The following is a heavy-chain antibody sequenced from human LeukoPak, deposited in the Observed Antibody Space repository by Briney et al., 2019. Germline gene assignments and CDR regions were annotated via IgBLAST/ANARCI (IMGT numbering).Heavy chain of an antibody. V-gene: IGHV1-69*04. CDR1: GGTFSSYA. J-gene: IGHJ4*02. D-gene: IGHD4-23*01. Sequence: GSSVKVSCKAPGGTFSSYAISWVRQAPGQGLGWMGRIIPIFGIANYAQKFQGRVTITADKSTSTAYMELSSLRSEDTAVYYCARDPSPTVVMRYYFDYWGQGTLVTVSS. CDR3: ARDPSPTVVMRYYFDY. CDR2: IIPIFGIA.